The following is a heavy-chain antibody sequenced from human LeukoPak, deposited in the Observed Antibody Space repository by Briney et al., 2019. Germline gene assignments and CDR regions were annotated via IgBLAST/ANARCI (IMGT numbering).Heavy chain of an antibody. CDR3: ASVREYYGSGSYYFAY. CDR2: IYSGGTT. D-gene: IGHD3-10*01. Sequence: GGSLRLSCAASEFTVSSNYMSWVRQGPGKGLEWVSLIYSGGTTYYADSVKGRFTISRDNSKNTLYLQMNSLRAEDTAVYYCASVREYYGSGSYYFAYWGQGTLVTVSS. CDR1: EFTVSSNY. J-gene: IGHJ4*02. V-gene: IGHV3-66*01.